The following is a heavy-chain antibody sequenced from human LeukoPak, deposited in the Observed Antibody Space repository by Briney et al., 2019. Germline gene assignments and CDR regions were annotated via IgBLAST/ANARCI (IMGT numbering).Heavy chain of an antibody. J-gene: IGHJ4*02. V-gene: IGHV1-2*02. CDR3: ARQDEAGYYFDY. CDR2: ITPSGRGA. CDR1: GDTFTDHY. Sequence: GASVKVSCKPSGDTFTDHYVLWARQAPGQGLEWMGWITPSGRGANSAQKFQGRLTLSRDTSINTVYMELTRLTSDDTAIYYCARQDEAGYYFDYWGQGTLVTVSS.